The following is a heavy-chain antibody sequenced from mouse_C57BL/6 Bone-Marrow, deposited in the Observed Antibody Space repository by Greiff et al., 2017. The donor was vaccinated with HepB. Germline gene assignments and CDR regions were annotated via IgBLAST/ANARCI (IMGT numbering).Heavy chain of an antibody. CDR2: IRLKSDNNAT. CDR1: GFTFSNYW. CDR3: TLTTTGFAY. Sequence: LQQSGGGLVQPGGSMKLSCVASGFTFSNYWMNWVRQSPEKGLEWVAQIRLKSDNNATHYAESVKGRFTISRDDSKSSVYLQMNNLRAEDTGIYYCTLTTTGFAYWGQGTLVTVSA. V-gene: IGHV6-3*01. J-gene: IGHJ3*01. D-gene: IGHD1-1*01.